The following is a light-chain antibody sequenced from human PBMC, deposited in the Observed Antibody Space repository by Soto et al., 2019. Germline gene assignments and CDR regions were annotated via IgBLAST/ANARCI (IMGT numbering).Light chain of an antibody. V-gene: IGKV1D-8*01. CDR1: QGISSY. CDR2: AAS. CDR3: XXXXSFPRT. Sequence: VIWMTQSPSLLSASTGDRVTISCRMSQGISSYLAWYQQKPGKAPELLIYAASSLQSGVPSRFSGSGSGTDFTLTXSCXQSXDXXXXXXXXXXSFPRTFGQGTKVEIK. J-gene: IGKJ1*01.